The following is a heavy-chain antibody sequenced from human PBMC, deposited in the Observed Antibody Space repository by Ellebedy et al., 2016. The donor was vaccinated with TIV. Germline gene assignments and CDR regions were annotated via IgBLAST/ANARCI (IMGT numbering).Heavy chain of an antibody. J-gene: IGHJ4*02. CDR2: IIPIFNTA. CDR3: ARARGYTGYYSPIYFDF. CDR1: GGTFSNYA. D-gene: IGHD5-12*01. V-gene: IGHV1-69*13. Sequence: AASVKVSCKASGGTFSNYAINWVRQAPGQGLEWVAGIIPIFNTADYAQKFKGRVTITADESTRTAYLELSSLRSEDTAVYYCARARGYTGYYSPIYFDFWGQGTLVIVSS.